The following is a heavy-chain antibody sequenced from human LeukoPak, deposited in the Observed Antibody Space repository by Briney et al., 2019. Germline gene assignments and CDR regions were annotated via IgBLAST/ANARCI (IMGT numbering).Heavy chain of an antibody. V-gene: IGHV4-59*01. Sequence: SETLSLTCTVSDDSISGYYRGWIRQPPGKGLEWIGYFHNSGTSTYNPSLKSRVTTSADTSKSQFSLKLNSLTTADTAVYYCTRGAGWLIDYWGQGILVTVSS. D-gene: IGHD3-16*01. CDR3: TRGAGWLIDY. J-gene: IGHJ4*02. CDR1: DDSISGYY. CDR2: FHNSGTS.